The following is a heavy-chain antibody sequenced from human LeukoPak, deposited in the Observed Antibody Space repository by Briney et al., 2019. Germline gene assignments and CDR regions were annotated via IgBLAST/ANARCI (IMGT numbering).Heavy chain of an antibody. D-gene: IGHD2-2*01. CDR1: GFTFSSYA. J-gene: IGHJ3*02. V-gene: IGHV3-30-3*02. Sequence: GGSLRLSCAASGFTFSSYAMHWVRQAPGKGLEWVAVISYDGSNKYYADSVKGRFTISRDNSKNTLYLQMNSLRAEDTAVYYCAKSIVVVPADDAFDIWGQGTMVTVSS. CDR2: ISYDGSNK. CDR3: AKSIVVVPADDAFDI.